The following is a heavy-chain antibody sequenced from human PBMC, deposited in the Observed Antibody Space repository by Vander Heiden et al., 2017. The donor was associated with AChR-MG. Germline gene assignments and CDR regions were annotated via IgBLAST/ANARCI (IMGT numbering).Heavy chain of an antibody. V-gene: IGHV3-9*01. CDR1: GFTFDDYA. D-gene: IGHD3-10*01. Sequence: EVQLVESGGGLVQSGRSLRLSCAASGFTFDDYAMHWVRQAPVKGLEWVSGISWNSGSICYADSVKGRFTISRDNAKNSLYLQMNILRAEDTSLYYCAKDKGADYYGSGGDFDYWGQGTLVTVSS. J-gene: IGHJ4*02. CDR2: ISWNSGSI. CDR3: AKDKGADYYGSGGDFDY.